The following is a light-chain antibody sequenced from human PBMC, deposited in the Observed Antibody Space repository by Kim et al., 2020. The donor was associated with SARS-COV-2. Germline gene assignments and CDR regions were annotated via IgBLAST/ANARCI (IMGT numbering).Light chain of an antibody. CDR1: QSISSN. V-gene: IGKV3-15*01. CDR2: GAS. CDR3: QRYSYWRPVT. Sequence: EIVMTQSPATLSVSPGERVTLSCRASQSISSNLAWYQQKPGQAPRLLISGASTRATNIPSRFSGSGSGREFTLTITTLQSEDFAIDYCQRYSYWRPVTFGQGTRLEIK. J-gene: IGKJ5*01.